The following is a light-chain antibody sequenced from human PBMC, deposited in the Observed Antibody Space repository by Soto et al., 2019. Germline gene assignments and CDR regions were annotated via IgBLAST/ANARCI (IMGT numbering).Light chain of an antibody. CDR1: SSDVGSYNL. Sequence: QSVLAQPASVSGSPGQSITISCTGTSSDVGSYNLVSWYQQHPGKAPKLMIYDVSKRPSGVSNRFSGSKSGNTASLTISGLQAEDEADYYCCSYAGSSTLYVFGTGTKVTVL. CDR2: DVS. J-gene: IGLJ1*01. CDR3: CSYAGSSTLYV. V-gene: IGLV2-23*02.